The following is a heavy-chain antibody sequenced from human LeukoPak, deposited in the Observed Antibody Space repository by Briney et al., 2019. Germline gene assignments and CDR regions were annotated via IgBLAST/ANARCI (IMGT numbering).Heavy chain of an antibody. CDR3: ATDLGYYGSGKGY. Sequence: ASVKVSCKVSGYTLTELFMHWVRQAPGKGLEWMGGIDREDGETTYAQKFQGRVTMTEDTSTDTDYMELSSLRSEDTAVYYCATDLGYYGSGKGYWGQGTLVTVSS. CDR2: IDREDGET. D-gene: IGHD3-10*01. V-gene: IGHV1-24*01. J-gene: IGHJ4*02. CDR1: GYTLTELF.